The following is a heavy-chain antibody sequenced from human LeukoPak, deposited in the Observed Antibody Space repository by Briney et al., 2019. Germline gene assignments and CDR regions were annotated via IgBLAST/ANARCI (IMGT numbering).Heavy chain of an antibody. Sequence: ASVKVSCKASGYTFTGYYMHWVRQAPGQGLEWMGWINPNSGGTNYAQKFQGRVTMTRDTSISTAYMELSRLRSDDTAVYYCARGPYSSGWEGYFDYWGQGTLVTVS. CDR1: GYTFTGYY. V-gene: IGHV1-2*02. CDR2: INPNSGGT. J-gene: IGHJ4*02. D-gene: IGHD6-19*01. CDR3: ARGPYSSGWEGYFDY.